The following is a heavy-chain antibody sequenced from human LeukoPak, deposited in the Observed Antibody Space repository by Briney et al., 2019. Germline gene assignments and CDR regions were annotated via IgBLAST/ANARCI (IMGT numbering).Heavy chain of an antibody. CDR2: ISGSGGST. J-gene: IGHJ4*02. D-gene: IGHD3-9*01. Sequence: GGSLRLSCAASGFPFSSYAMSWVREAPGKGLEWVSAISGSGGSTYYADSVKGRFTISRDNSKDTLYLQMNSLRAEDTAVYYCAKAKNVLRYFDWLTDYWGQGTLVTVSS. V-gene: IGHV3-23*01. CDR3: AKAKNVLRYFDWLTDY. CDR1: GFPFSSYA.